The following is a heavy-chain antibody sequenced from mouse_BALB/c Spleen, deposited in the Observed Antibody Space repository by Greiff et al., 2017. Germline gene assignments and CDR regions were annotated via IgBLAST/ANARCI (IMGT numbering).Heavy chain of an antibody. D-gene: IGHD1-2*01. CDR3: ASITARGFAD. V-gene: IGHV14-3*02. CDR1: GFNIQDTY. CDR2: IDPANGNT. J-gene: IGHJ3*01. Sequence: EVQLQQSGAELVKPGASVKLSCTASGFNIQDTYMHWVKQRPEQGLEWIGRIDPANGNTKYDPKFQGKATITADTSSNTAYLQLSSLTSEDTAVYYCASITARGFADWGQGTLVTVAA.